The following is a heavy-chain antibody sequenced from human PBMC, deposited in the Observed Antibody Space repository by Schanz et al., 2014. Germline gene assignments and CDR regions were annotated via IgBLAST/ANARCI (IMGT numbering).Heavy chain of an antibody. J-gene: IGHJ6*02. Sequence: EAHLVESGGGLVQPGGSLRLSCAASGFTFSSYAMSWVRQAPGKGLEWVSAISGSGGSTYYADSVKGRFTISRDNSKSTLYLQMNSLRAEDTAVYYCLAPDYGMDVWGQGTTVTVSS. V-gene: IGHV3-23*04. CDR1: GFTFSSYA. CDR3: LAPDYGMDV. CDR2: ISGSGGST.